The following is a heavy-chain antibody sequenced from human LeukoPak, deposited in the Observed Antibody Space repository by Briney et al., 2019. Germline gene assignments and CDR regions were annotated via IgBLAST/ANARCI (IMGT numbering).Heavy chain of an antibody. Sequence: GGSLRLSCTASGFTFSSYWMNWVRQAPGKGLEWVANIKQDGSEKYYVDSVKGRFTISRDNAKKSLYLQMNSLRAEDTAVYYCARETEMANLDYWGQGTLVTVSS. J-gene: IGHJ4*02. CDR2: IKQDGSEK. CDR1: GFTFSSYW. CDR3: ARETEMANLDY. D-gene: IGHD5-24*01. V-gene: IGHV3-7*04.